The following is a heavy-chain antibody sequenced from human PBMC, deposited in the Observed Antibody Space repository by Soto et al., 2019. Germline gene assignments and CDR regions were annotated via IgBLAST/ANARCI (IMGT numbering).Heavy chain of an antibody. CDR3: ARDSGGDIVLVPAAIGWFDP. CDR1: GYTFNTYY. J-gene: IGHJ5*02. V-gene: IGHV1-46*02. D-gene: IGHD2-2*01. CDR2: IHPSGGGT. Sequence: ASVKVSCKPSGYTFNTYYLHWLRQAPGQALEWMGVIHPSGGGTTYAQKFQGRVTMTRDTSTSTVYMELSSLRSEDTAVYYCARDSGGDIVLVPAAIGWFDPWGQGTLVTVSS.